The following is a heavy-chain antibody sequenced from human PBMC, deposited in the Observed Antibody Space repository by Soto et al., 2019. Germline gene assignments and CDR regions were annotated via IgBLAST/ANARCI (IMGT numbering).Heavy chain of an antibody. CDR3: AKEGGRGGGCFDY. CDR1: GFTFSSYA. CDR2: ISGSGGNT. D-gene: IGHD3-16*01. V-gene: IGHV3-23*01. J-gene: IGHJ4*02. Sequence: EVQLLESGGGLVQPGGSLRLSCAASGFTFSSYAMSWVRQAPGKGLEWVSAISGSGGNTYYADSVKGRFTISRDNSKNTLYLQMNSPRTEDTAVYYCAKEGGRGGGCFDYWGQGTLVTVSS.